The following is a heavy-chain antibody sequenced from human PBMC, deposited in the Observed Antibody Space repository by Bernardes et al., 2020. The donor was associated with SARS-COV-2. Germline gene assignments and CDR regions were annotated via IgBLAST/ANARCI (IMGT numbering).Heavy chain of an antibody. CDR1: GFTFNNYA. CDR3: ATAKGLLHFLEWLTFDY. J-gene: IGHJ4*02. D-gene: IGHD3-3*01. CDR2: ISYEGSKK. V-gene: IGHV3-30*03. Sequence: VGSLRLSCAASGFTFNNYAMHWVRQAPGKGLEWVASISYEGSKKLYADSVGGRFTTSRDHSKGTLYLQMNSLRTEDTAVYYCATAKGLLHFLEWLTFDYWGQRTLVTVS.